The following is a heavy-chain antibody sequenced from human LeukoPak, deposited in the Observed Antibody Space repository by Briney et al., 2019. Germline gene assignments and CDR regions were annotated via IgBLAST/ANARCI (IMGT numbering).Heavy chain of an antibody. D-gene: IGHD6-19*01. J-gene: IGHJ4*02. CDR3: ARVIPHGWRQNDF. Sequence: SETLSLTCGVSSGFMTTSHWWSWVRKPPGKGLEWIGEISEGGKTNYNPSLQSRVSMSLDKSKSRFSLKLTSVTAADTAIYFCARVIPHGWRQNDFWGQGTLVTVSS. V-gene: IGHV4-4*02. CDR1: SGFMTTSHW. CDR2: ISEGGKT.